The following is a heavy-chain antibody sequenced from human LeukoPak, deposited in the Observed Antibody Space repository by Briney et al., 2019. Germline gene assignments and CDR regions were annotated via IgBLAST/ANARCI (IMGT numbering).Heavy chain of an antibody. Sequence: GGSLRLSCAASGFTFSSYSMNWVRQAPGKGLEWVSSISSSSSYIYYADSVKGRFTISRGNAKNSLYLQMNSLRAEDTAVYYCARDHNALNWFDPWGQGTLVTVSS. D-gene: IGHD1-14*01. CDR1: GFTFSSYS. V-gene: IGHV3-21*01. CDR3: ARDHNALNWFDP. J-gene: IGHJ5*02. CDR2: ISSSSSYI.